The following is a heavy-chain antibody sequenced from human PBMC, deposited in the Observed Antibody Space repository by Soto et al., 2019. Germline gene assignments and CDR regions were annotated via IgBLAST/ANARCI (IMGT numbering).Heavy chain of an antibody. CDR1: GFTFSSYA. CDR2: ISWDGGST. Sequence: GGSLRLSCAASGFTFSSYAMSWVRQAPGKGLEWVSLISWDGGSTYYADSVKGRFTISRDNSKNSLYLQMNSLRAEDTALYYCAKGHFFGVVTPYGMDVWGQGTTVTVSS. CDR3: AKGHFFGVVTPYGMDV. J-gene: IGHJ6*02. D-gene: IGHD3-3*01. V-gene: IGHV3-43D*04.